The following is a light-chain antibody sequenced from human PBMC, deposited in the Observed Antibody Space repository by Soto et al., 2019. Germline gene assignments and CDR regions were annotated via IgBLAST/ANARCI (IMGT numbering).Light chain of an antibody. J-gene: IGKJ1*01. V-gene: IGKV1-39*01. Sequence: DIQMTQAPSSLSASVGDRVTLTCRASQSVAGYLNWYQQKPGGAPHLLIYAASTLQSGVPSRFSGSGPGTDFKLTISSLQPEDVATYYCQQSYTSSWTFGPGTKVDIK. CDR3: QQSYTSSWT. CDR2: AAS. CDR1: QSVAGY.